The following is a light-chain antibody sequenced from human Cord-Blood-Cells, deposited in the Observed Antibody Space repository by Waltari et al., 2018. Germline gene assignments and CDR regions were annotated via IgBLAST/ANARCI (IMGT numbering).Light chain of an antibody. Sequence: QSVLTQPPSVSGAPGQRVTISCTGSSSNIGAGYVVHWYQQLPGTAPKLLIYGNSNRPSGVPDRFSGSKSGTSASLAITGLQAEDEAGYYCQSYDSSLSGSKVFGTGTKVTVL. CDR3: QSYDSSLSGSKV. CDR1: SSNIGAGYV. V-gene: IGLV1-40*01. CDR2: GNS. J-gene: IGLJ1*01.